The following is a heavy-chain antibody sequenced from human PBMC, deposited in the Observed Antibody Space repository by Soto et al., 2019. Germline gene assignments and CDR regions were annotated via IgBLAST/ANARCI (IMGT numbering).Heavy chain of an antibody. D-gene: IGHD3-22*01. CDR3: ARVRREYDNSGPVDY. CDR2: IYYSGST. Sequence: SETLSLTCIVSGGSISNYYWSWIRQPPGKGLEWIGYIYYSGSTNYNPSLPSRVTMSVDRSRNQLSLKLNSVTAADTAVYYCARVRREYDNSGPVDYWGQGTLVTVSS. J-gene: IGHJ4*02. V-gene: IGHV4-59*12. CDR1: GGSISNYY.